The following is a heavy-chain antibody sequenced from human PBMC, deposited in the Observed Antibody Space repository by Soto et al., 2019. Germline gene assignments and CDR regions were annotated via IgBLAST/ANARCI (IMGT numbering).Heavy chain of an antibody. Sequence: GQGLEWMGWMNPNSGNTGYAQKFQGRVTMTRNTSISTAYMELSSLRSEDTAVYYCARVGCSFFFQAEDGIRDFRSVSAFLLNRSSDL. J-gene: IGHJ2*01. CDR2: MNPNSGNT. V-gene: IGHV1-8*01. CDR3: ARVGCSFFFQAEDGIRDFRSVSAFLLNRSSDL. D-gene: IGHD3-9*01.